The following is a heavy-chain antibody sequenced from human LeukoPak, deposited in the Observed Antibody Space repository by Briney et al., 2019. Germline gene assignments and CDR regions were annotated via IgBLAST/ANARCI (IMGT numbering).Heavy chain of an antibody. CDR3: ARRICRGGSCYSIDY. CDR1: GGSFSGYY. D-gene: IGHD2-15*01. J-gene: IGHJ4*02. Sequence: SETLSLTCAVYGGSFSGYYWSWIRQPPGKGLEWIGEIHHSGSTNYNPSLKSRVTISVDTSKNQFSLKLSSVTAADTAVYYCARRICRGGSCYSIDYWGQGTLVTVSS. V-gene: IGHV4-34*01. CDR2: IHHSGST.